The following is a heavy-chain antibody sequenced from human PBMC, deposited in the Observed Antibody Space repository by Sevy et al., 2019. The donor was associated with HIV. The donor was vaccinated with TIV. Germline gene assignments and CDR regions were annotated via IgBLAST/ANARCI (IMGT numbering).Heavy chain of an antibody. D-gene: IGHD6-19*01. CDR3: ARDLRQSSRYYYYGMDV. CDR2: IYYSGST. Sequence: SDTLSLTCTVSGGSISSGDYYWSWIRQPPGKGLEWIGYIYYSGSTYYNPSLKSRVTKSVDTSKNQFSLKLSSVTAADTAVYYCARDLRQSSRYYYYGMDVWGQGTTVTVSS. V-gene: IGHV4-30-4*02. CDR1: GGSISSGDYY. J-gene: IGHJ6*02.